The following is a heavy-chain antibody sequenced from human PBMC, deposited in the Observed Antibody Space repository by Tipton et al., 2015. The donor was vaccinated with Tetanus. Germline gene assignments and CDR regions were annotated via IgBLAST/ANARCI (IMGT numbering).Heavy chain of an antibody. J-gene: IGHJ3*01. CDR1: GGSTRDFY. CDR2: IYTSRIT. Sequence: GLVKPSENLSLNCTVSGGSTRDFYWTWIRQAAGKRLEWIGRIYTSRITIYNPSLKSRVSMSMDTSRNQFSLELSSVTAADTAVYYCARVLRFSASGGWDDAFDLWGQGTLVTVS. CDR3: ARVLRFSASGGWDDAFDL. V-gene: IGHV4-4*07. D-gene: IGHD2-15*01.